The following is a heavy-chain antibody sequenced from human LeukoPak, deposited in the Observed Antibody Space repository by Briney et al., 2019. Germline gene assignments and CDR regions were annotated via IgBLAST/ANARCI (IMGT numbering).Heavy chain of an antibody. CDR1: GGSFSGYY. CDR2: INHSGST. V-gene: IGHV4-34*01. Sequence: PSETLSLTCAAYGGSFSGYYWSWIRQPPGKGLEWIGEINHSGSTNYNPSLKSRATISVDTSKNQFSLKLSSVTAADTAVYYCARASGYSGYDFVPEFDYWGQGTLVTVSS. CDR3: ARASGYSGYDFVPEFDY. J-gene: IGHJ4*02. D-gene: IGHD5-12*01.